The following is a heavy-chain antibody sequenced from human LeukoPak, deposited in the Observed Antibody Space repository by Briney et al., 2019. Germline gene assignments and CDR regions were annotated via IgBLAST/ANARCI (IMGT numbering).Heavy chain of an antibody. V-gene: IGHV4-38-2*02. CDR3: ARENWIFDY. J-gene: IGHJ4*02. CDR1: GYSISSGYH. D-gene: IGHD1-1*01. Sequence: SETLSLTCVVSGYSISSGYHWGWIRQPPGKGLEWIGVVYRSGTTYYDPSLKSRVTISADTSKNQISLKVRSVTATDTAIYYCARENWIFDYWGQGILVTVSS. CDR2: VYRSGTT.